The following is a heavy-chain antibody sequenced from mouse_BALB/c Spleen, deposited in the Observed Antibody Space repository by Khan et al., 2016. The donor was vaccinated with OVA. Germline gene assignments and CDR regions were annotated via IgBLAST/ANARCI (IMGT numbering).Heavy chain of an antibody. CDR2: INPSTGYT. V-gene: IGHV1S81*02. CDR3: SRNYGYDYFDY. Sequence: QVQLQQPGAELVKPGASVKLSCKASGYTLTRYYMYWVKQRPGQGLEWIGGINPSTGYTNLNEKFKNKATLTVDKSSTTVYMHLRSLTSEDSAFYYCSRNYGYDYFDYWGQGTTLTVAS. CDR1: GYTLTRYY. D-gene: IGHD1-2*01. J-gene: IGHJ2*01.